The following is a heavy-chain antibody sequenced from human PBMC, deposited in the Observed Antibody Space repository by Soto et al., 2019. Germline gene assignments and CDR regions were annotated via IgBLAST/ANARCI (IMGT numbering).Heavy chain of an antibody. CDR1: GGSISSGGYF. J-gene: IGHJ3*02. Sequence: SETLSLTCTVSGGSISSGGYFWSWIRQHPGKGLEWIGYIYYSGSTYFNPSLKSRVTISLDTSKNQFSLKLSSVTAADTAVYYCAKDPNLRFDTSHCCPDAFDIWGQGTMVTVSS. D-gene: IGHD2-2*01. CDR2: IYYSGST. V-gene: IGHV4-31*03. CDR3: AKDPNLRFDTSHCCPDAFDI.